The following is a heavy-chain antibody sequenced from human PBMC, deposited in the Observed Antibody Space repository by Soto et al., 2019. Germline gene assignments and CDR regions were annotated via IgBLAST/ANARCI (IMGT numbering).Heavy chain of an antibody. Sequence: QVQLQESGPGLVKPSQTLSLTCTVSGGSISSGGYYWSWIRQHPGKGLEWIGYIYYSGSTYYNPSMKSGVTISVDTSKNQFALKLRSVTAADTAVYYCARDMNGVLGMGHWGQGTLVTVSS. CDR3: ARDMNGVLGMGH. J-gene: IGHJ4*02. CDR2: IYYSGST. V-gene: IGHV4-31*03. CDR1: GGSISSGGYY. D-gene: IGHD2-8*01.